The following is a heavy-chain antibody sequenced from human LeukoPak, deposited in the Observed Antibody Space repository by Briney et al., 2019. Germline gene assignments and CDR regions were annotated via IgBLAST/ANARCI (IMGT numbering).Heavy chain of an antibody. J-gene: IGHJ4*02. CDR3: AKSPYYYDSSGYYYFDY. CDR1: GFTFDDYA. D-gene: IGHD3-22*01. CDR2: ISWNSGSI. Sequence: PGGSLRLSCAASGFTFDDYAMHWVRQAPGKGLEWVSGISWNSGSIGYADSVKGRFTISRDNAKNSLYLQMNSLGAEDTALYYCAKSPYYYDSSGYYYFDYWGQGTLVTVSS. V-gene: IGHV3-9*01.